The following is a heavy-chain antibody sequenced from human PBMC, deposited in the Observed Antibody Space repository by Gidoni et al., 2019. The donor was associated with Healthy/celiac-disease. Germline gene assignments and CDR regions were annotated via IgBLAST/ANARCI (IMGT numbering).Heavy chain of an antibody. CDR3: ARDPLGCSGGSCYNAFDI. CDR1: GGTFSSYA. J-gene: IGHJ3*02. Sequence: QVQLVQSGAEVKKPGSSVKVSCKASGGTFSSYAISWVRQAPGQGLEWMGGFIPIFGTANYAQKFQGRVTITADESTSTAYMELSSLRSEDTAVYYCARDPLGCSGGSCYNAFDIWGQGTMVTVSS. D-gene: IGHD2-15*01. V-gene: IGHV1-69*01. CDR2: FIPIFGTA.